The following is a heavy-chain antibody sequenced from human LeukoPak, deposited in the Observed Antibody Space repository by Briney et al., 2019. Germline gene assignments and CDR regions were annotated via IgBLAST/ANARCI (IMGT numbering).Heavy chain of an antibody. D-gene: IGHD3-10*01. V-gene: IGHV3-21*01. CDR1: GFASSPYN. CDR3: ARDFYFASGTPHAFDI. J-gene: IGHJ3*02. CDR2: ISGSGTYM. Sequence: GGSLRLSCAASGFASSPYNTNWVRYATGKGMGWVSSISGSGTYMFYPDSVKSRFTISRDNARNSLYLQMSSLRAEDTAVYYCARDFYFASGTPHAFDIWGQGTMVTVSS.